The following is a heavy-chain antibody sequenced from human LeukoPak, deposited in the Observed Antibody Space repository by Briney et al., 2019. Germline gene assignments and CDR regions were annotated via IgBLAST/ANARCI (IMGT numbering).Heavy chain of an antibody. Sequence: ASVKVSCKVSGYTLTELSMHWVRQAPGKGLEWMGGFDPEDGETIYAQRFQGRVTMTEDTSTDTAYVELSSLGSEDTAVYYCATDRGGLVGFFDYWGQGTLVTVSS. CDR3: ATDRGGLVGFFDY. D-gene: IGHD2-15*01. J-gene: IGHJ4*02. CDR1: GYTLTELS. V-gene: IGHV1-24*01. CDR2: FDPEDGET.